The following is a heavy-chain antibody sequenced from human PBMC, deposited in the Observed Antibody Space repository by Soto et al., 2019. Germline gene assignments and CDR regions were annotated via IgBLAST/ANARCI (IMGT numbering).Heavy chain of an antibody. Sequence: ASVKVSCKASGYTFTSYGISWVRQAPGQGLEWMGWISAYNGNTNYAQKLQGRVTMTTDTSTSTAYMELRSLRSDDTAVYYCARSFRISYDILTLNCFDPWGQGTLVTVSS. CDR1: GYTFTSYG. D-gene: IGHD3-9*01. V-gene: IGHV1-18*04. J-gene: IGHJ5*02. CDR2: ISAYNGNT. CDR3: ARSFRISYDILTLNCFDP.